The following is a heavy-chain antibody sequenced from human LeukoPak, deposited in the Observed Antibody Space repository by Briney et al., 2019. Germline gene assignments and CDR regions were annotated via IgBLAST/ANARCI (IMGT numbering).Heavy chain of an antibody. Sequence: GGSLRLSCAASGFTFSSYAMSLVRQAPGKWLEWVSVISGSGGSTYYADSVKGRSTISRDNSKNRLYLQMNSLRADDTGVYYCAKDRVFYGGAFDIWGQGTMVTVSS. V-gene: IGHV3-23*01. CDR3: AKDRVFYGGAFDI. CDR1: GFTFSSYA. J-gene: IGHJ3*02. D-gene: IGHD4-23*01. CDR2: ISGSGGST.